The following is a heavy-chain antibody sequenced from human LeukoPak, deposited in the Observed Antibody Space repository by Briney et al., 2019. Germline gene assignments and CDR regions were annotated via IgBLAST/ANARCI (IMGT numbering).Heavy chain of an antibody. V-gene: IGHV1-2*02. J-gene: IGHJ4*02. CDR3: AGEGDERYDYVWGSYRQYYFDY. Sequence: GASVKVSCKASGYTFTGYYMHWVRQAPGQGLEWMGWINPNSGGTNYAQKFQGRVTMTRDTSISTAYMELSRLRSDDTAVYYCAGEGDERYDYVWGSYRQYYFDYWGQGTLVTVSS. CDR1: GYTFTGYY. D-gene: IGHD3-16*02. CDR2: INPNSGGT.